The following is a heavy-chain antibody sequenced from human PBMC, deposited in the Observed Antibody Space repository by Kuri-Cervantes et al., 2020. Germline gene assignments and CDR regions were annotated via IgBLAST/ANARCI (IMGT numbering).Heavy chain of an antibody. CDR3: ARVQRGSGWYYFDY. V-gene: IGHV4-38-2*01. CDR1: GYSISSGYY. J-gene: IGHJ4*02. CDR2: IYHGGNS. D-gene: IGHD6-19*01. Sequence: SETLSLTCGVSGYSISSGYYWGWIRQPPGKGLEWIGHIYHGGNSYYNPSLKSRVTISLDTSQNQFSLMLNSVTAADMAVYYCARVQRGSGWYYFDYWGQGTLVTVSS.